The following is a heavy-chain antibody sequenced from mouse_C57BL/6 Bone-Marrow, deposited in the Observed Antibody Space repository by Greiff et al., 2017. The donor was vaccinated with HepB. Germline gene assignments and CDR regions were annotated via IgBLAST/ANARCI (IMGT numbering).Heavy chain of an antibody. Sequence: VQLQQSGPGLVAPSQSLSITCTVSGFSFTSYGVDWVRQSPGKGLEWLGVIWGVGSTNYNSALKSRLSISKDNSKSQVFLKMNSLQTDDTAMYYCARSRVAFYAMDYWGQGTSVTVSS. J-gene: IGHJ4*01. CDR1: GFSFTSYG. CDR3: ARSRVAFYAMDY. CDR2: IWGVGST. D-gene: IGHD1-1*01. V-gene: IGHV2-6*01.